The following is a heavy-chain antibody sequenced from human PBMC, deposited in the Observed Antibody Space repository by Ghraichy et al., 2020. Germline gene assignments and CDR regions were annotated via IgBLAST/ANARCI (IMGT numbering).Heavy chain of an antibody. J-gene: IGHJ6*02. CDR2: IYYSGST. CDR3: ARESLAAARYGMDV. D-gene: IGHD6-13*01. CDR1: GGSISSYY. Sequence: SETLSLTCTVSGGSISSYYWSWIRQPPGKGLEWIGYIYYSGSTNYNPSLKSRVTISVDTSKNQFSLKLSSVTAADTAVYYCARESLAAARYGMDVWGQGTTVTVSS. V-gene: IGHV4-59*01.